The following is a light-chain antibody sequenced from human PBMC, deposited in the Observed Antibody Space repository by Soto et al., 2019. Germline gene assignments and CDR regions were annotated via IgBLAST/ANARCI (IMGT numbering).Light chain of an antibody. J-gene: IGKJ1*01. CDR3: QQYNHWWA. CDR1: QSVSSN. CDR2: GTS. V-gene: IGKV3-15*01. Sequence: EIVMTQSPATLSASPGERATVFCRASQSVSSNLAWYQQKPGQPPRLLIYGTSTRATGIPDRVSGRGSGTEFTLTISGLQSEDFAFYYCQQYNHWWAFGQGTKVEIK.